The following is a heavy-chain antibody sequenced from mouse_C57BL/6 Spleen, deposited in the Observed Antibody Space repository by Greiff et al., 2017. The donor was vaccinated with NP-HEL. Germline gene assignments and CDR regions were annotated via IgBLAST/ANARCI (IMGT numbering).Heavy chain of an antibody. CDR3: TREVYYGYYFDY. CDR1: GYSITSGYY. J-gene: IGHJ2*01. D-gene: IGHD1-2*01. Sequence: EVKLQESGPGLVKPSQSLSLTCSVTGYSITSGYYWNWIRQFPGNKLEWMGYISYDGSNNYNPSLKNRISITRDTSKNQFYLKLNSVTTEDTATYYCTREVYYGYYFDYWGQGTTLTVSS. CDR2: ISYDGSN. V-gene: IGHV3-6*01.